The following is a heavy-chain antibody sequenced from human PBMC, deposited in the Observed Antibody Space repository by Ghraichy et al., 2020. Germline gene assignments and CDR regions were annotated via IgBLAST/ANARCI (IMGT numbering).Heavy chain of an antibody. CDR2: ITSSSSFI. CDR3: ARGSTVVRFYYYGGMDV. Sequence: GESLNISCVGSGFTFSSYSMNWVRQSPGKGLEWVSYITSSSSFISYVDSVKGRFTISRDNAQNSLYLQMNSLRDEDTAVYYCARGSTVVRFYYYGGMDVWGQGTTVTVSS. CDR1: GFTFSSYS. V-gene: IGHV3-48*02. D-gene: IGHD4-23*01. J-gene: IGHJ6*02.